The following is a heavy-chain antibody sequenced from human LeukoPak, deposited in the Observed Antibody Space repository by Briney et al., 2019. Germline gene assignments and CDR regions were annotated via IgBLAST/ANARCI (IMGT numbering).Heavy chain of an antibody. Sequence: SETLSLTCTVSGGSITSSSYHWGWIRQPPGKGLEWIGSIYYSGSTYYNPSVKSRVTISVDTSKNQFSLKLSSVTAADTAVYYCARGRRDGYTLYYMDVWAKGTTVTISS. CDR2: IYYSGST. CDR1: GGSITSSSYH. D-gene: IGHD5-24*01. J-gene: IGHJ6*03. CDR3: ARGRRDGYTLYYMDV. V-gene: IGHV4-39*01.